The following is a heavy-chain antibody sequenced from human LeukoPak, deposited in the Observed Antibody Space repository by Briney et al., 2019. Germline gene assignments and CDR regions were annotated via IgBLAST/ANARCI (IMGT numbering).Heavy chain of an antibody. Sequence: GESLKLSCKGSGYSFTSYWIGWARQMPGKGLEWMGIIYPGDSDTRYSPSFQGQVTLSADKSISTAYLQWSSLEASDTAMYYCGSLLQLYRSSSGDSDYCGQGTLVTVSA. J-gene: IGHJ4*02. CDR3: GSLLQLYRSSSGDSDY. V-gene: IGHV5-51*01. CDR1: GYSFTSYW. D-gene: IGHD6-6*01. CDR2: IYPGDSDT.